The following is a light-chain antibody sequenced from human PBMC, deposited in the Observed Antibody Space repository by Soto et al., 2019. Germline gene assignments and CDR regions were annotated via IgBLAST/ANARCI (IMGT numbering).Light chain of an antibody. Sequence: AIRMTQSPSSLSASTGDRVTITCRASQGISSYLAWYQQKPGKAPKLLIYAASTLQSGVPSRFSGSGSGTDFTLTISSLQPDDFATYYCQQYNVYSWTFGQGTKVDIK. CDR1: QGISSY. CDR3: QQYNVYSWT. V-gene: IGKV1-8*01. J-gene: IGKJ1*01. CDR2: AAS.